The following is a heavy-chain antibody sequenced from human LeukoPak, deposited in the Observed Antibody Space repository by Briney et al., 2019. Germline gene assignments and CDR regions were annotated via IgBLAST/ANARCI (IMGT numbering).Heavy chain of an antibody. Sequence: ASVKVSCKASGYTFTAYYLQWVRLAPGQGLEWMGWINPKSGGTEYAKRFQGRVTMTRDTSISTAYMELSRLRSDDTAVYYCARDHCSANSCYEDYYNGLDVWGQGTTVTVSS. CDR3: ARDHCSANSCYEDYYNGLDV. CDR1: GYTFTAYY. CDR2: INPKSGGT. V-gene: IGHV1-2*02. D-gene: IGHD2-2*01. J-gene: IGHJ6*02.